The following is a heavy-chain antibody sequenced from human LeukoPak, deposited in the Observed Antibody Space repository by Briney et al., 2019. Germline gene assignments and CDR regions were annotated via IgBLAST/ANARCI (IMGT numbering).Heavy chain of an antibody. V-gene: IGHV3-33*06. Sequence: GGSLRLSCAASGFTFSSYGMHWVRQAPGKGLEWVAVIWYDGSNKYNADSVKGRSTISRDNSKNTLYLQMNSLRAEDTAVYYCAKGGTLGYCSSTSCYTVPWFDPWGQGTLVTVSS. J-gene: IGHJ5*02. D-gene: IGHD2-2*02. CDR3: AKGGTLGYCSSTSCYTVPWFDP. CDR2: IWYDGSNK. CDR1: GFTFSSYG.